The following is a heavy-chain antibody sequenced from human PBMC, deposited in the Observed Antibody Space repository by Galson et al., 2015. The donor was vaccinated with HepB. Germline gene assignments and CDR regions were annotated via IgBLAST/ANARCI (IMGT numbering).Heavy chain of an antibody. Sequence: SLRLSCAASGFTFSSYGMHWVRQAPGKGLEWVSYISSSSSTIYYADSVKGRFTISRDNAKNSLYLQMNSLRAEDTAVYYCARELRIAATTNWFDPWGQGTLVTVSS. V-gene: IGHV3-48*01. CDR3: ARELRIAATTNWFDP. J-gene: IGHJ5*02. D-gene: IGHD6-6*01. CDR2: ISSSSSTI. CDR1: GFTFSSYG.